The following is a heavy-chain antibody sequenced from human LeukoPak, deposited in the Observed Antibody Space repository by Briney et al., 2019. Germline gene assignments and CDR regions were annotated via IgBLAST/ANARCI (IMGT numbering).Heavy chain of an antibody. CDR3: ATEDPSDLDVLLN. V-gene: IGHV1-24*01. Sequence: ASVKVSCKISGYLLRESSMHWVRQAPGKGLEWMGGFDAENGDIIYAQKLQGRVTMTEDISTDTAYMELSDLRSDDTAVYYCATEDPSDLDVLLNWGQGTMVTVSS. CDR2: FDAENGDI. CDR1: GYLLRESS. D-gene: IGHD3-10*02. J-gene: IGHJ3*01.